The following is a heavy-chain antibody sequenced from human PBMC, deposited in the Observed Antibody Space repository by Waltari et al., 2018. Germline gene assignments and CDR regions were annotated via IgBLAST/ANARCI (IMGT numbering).Heavy chain of an antibody. CDR1: GFTLSRCA. Sequence: EVPMLESGGCLVQPGGSLRLSWAASGFTLSRCAMIWGRQAPGKGLEWVSAITSGSSTYSADSVKGRFTISRDKNTLYLQMNSLRAEDTAVYYCAKDPNGDYIGAFDFWGQGTVVTVSS. J-gene: IGHJ3*01. CDR2: ITSGSST. V-gene: IGHV3-23*01. D-gene: IGHD4-17*01. CDR3: AKDPNGDYIGAFDF.